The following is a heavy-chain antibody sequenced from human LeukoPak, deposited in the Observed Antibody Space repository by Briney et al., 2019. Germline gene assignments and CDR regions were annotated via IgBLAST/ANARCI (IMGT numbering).Heavy chain of an antibody. D-gene: IGHD2-2*02. CDR3: ARDYCSSTSCYKRTFNY. CDR2: MNPNSGNT. V-gene: IGHV1-8*03. Sequence: GASVKVSCKASGYTFTSYDINWVRQATGQGLEWMGWMNPNSGNTGYAQKFQGRVTITRNTSISTAYTELSSLRSEDTAVYYCARDYCSSTSCYKRTFNYWGQGTLVTVSS. CDR1: GYTFTSYD. J-gene: IGHJ4*02.